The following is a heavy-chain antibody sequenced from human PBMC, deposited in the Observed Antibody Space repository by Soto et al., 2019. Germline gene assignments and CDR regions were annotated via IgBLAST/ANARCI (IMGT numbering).Heavy chain of an antibody. J-gene: IGHJ5*02. CDR2: IYHSGST. Sequence: QVQLQESGPGLVKPSETLSLTCTVSGGSVSSGSYHWGWIRQPPGKVLEWIGYIYHSGSTNYNPSLKSRVTISVDTSKNQFSLSLTSVPAADTAGYYCARLSAAWFDPWGQGTLVTVAS. D-gene: IGHD6-19*01. CDR1: GGSVSSGSYH. V-gene: IGHV4-61*01. CDR3: ARLSAAWFDP.